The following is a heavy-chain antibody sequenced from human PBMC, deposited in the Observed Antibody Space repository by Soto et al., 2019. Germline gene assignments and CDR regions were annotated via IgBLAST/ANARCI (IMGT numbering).Heavy chain of an antibody. J-gene: IGHJ5*02. CDR2: IYWDDDK. D-gene: IGHD2-2*01. CDR1: GFSLSTSGVG. CDR3: AHSLSKGYQLPRFDP. Sequence: SGPTLVNPTQTLTLTCTLSGFSLSTSGVGVGWIRQPPGKALEWLALIYWDDDKRYSPSLKSRLTITKGTSKNQVVLTMTNMDPVDTATYYCAHSLSKGYQLPRFDPWGQGTLVTVAS. V-gene: IGHV2-5*02.